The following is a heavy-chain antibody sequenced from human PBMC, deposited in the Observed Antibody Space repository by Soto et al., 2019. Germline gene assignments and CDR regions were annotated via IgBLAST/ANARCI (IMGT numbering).Heavy chain of an antibody. CDR3: AREGTYYDSSGYYPRAFDI. V-gene: IGHV3-30-3*01. CDR2: ISYDGSNK. Sequence: VQLVESGGGVVQPGRSLRLSCAASGFTFSSYAMHWVRQAPGKGLEWVAVISYDGSNKYYADSVKGRFTISRDNSKNTLYLQMNSLRAEDTAVYYCAREGTYYDSSGYYPRAFDIWGQGTMVTVSS. J-gene: IGHJ3*02. CDR1: GFTFSSYA. D-gene: IGHD3-22*01.